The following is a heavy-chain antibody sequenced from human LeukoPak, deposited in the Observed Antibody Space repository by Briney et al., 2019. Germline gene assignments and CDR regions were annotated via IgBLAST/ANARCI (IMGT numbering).Heavy chain of an antibody. CDR1: GLAFSDYW. V-gene: IGHV3-7*01. Sequence: GGSLRLSCAASGLAFSDYWMSWVRQAPGKGLEWVANIKQDGSEKYYVDSVKGRFTISRDNAKNSLYLQMNSLRAEDTAVYYCARYDYGDYEIYFDYWGQGTLVTVSS. CDR3: ARYDYGDYEIYFDY. J-gene: IGHJ4*02. CDR2: IKQDGSEK. D-gene: IGHD4-17*01.